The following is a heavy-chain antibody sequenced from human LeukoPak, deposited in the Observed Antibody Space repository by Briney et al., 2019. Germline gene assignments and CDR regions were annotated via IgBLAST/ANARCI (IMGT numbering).Heavy chain of an antibody. CDR3: ARDPLVSGWYLDY. D-gene: IGHD6-19*01. Sequence: GASVKVSCKASGYTFTSYYMHWVRQAPGQGLEWMGIINSSGGSTTYAQKFQGRVTMTRDTSTSTVYMELSSLRSEDTALYYCARDPLVSGWYLDYWGQGTLVTVSS. CDR1: GYTFTSYY. CDR2: INSSGGST. J-gene: IGHJ4*02. V-gene: IGHV1-46*01.